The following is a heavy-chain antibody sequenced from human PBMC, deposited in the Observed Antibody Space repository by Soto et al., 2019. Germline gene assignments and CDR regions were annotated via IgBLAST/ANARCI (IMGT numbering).Heavy chain of an antibody. V-gene: IGHV4-34*01. Sequence: SETLSLTCAVYGGSFSGYYWSWIRQPPGKGLEWIGEINHSGSTNYNPSLKSRVTISVDTSKNQFSLKLSSVTAADTAVYYCARITTNHFDYWGQGTLVTVSS. J-gene: IGHJ4*02. CDR3: ARITTNHFDY. CDR1: GGSFSGYY. CDR2: INHSGST. D-gene: IGHD3-22*01.